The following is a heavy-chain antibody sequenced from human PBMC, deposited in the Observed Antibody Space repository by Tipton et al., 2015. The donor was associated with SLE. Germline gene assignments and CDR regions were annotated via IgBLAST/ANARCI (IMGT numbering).Heavy chain of an antibody. Sequence: SLRLSCAASGFTFDDYAIHWVRQAPGKGLEWVSLISGDGGSTYYADSVKGRFTISRDNSKNSLYLQMNSLRSEDTALYYCAKDVTQWLGTDYWGQGTLVTVSS. D-gene: IGHD6-19*01. V-gene: IGHV3-43*02. CDR3: AKDVTQWLGTDY. CDR2: ISGDGGST. J-gene: IGHJ4*02. CDR1: GFTFDDYA.